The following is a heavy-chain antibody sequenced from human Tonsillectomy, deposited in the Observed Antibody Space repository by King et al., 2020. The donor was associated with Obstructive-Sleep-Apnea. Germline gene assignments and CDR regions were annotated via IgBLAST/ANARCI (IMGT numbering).Heavy chain of an antibody. J-gene: IGHJ4*02. CDR1: GFTFSDNY. CDR2: ISSTGGTI. Sequence: VQLVESGGGLVKPGGSLRLFCAASGFTFSDNYMSWIRQAPGKGLEWVSYISSTGGTIYYADSVKGRFTISRENAKNSQYLQMNSLRADDTAVYYCARGIVGASTGTPFDLWGQGTLVTVSS. CDR3: ARGIVGASTGTPFDL. D-gene: IGHD1-26*01. V-gene: IGHV3-11*01.